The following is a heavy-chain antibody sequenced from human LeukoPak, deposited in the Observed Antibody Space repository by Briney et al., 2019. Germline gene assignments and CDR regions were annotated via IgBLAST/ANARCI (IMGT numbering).Heavy chain of an antibody. Sequence: SETLSLTCTVSGGSISSYYWSWIRQPPGKGLEWIGYIYYSGSTNHDPSLKSRVTISVDSSKNQFSLRLSSVTAADPAVYYCARGSVYSYGYFLSFDFWGQGTLVTVSS. D-gene: IGHD5-18*01. CDR2: IYYSGST. CDR3: ARGSVYSYGYFLSFDF. J-gene: IGHJ4*02. CDR1: GGSISSYY. V-gene: IGHV4-59*01.